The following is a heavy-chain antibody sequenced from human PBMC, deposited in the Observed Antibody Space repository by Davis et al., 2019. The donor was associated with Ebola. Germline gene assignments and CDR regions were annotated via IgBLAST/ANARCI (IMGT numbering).Heavy chain of an antibody. D-gene: IGHD3-16*01. CDR3: ARDPGKWGIYYYYGMDV. V-gene: IGHV1-18*01. J-gene: IGHJ6*02. Sequence: KLQGRVTMTTDTSTSTAYMELRSLRSDDTAVYYCARDPGKWGIYYYYGMDVWGQGTTVTVSS.